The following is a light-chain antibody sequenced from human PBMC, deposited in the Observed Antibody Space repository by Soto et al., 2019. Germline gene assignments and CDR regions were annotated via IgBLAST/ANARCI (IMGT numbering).Light chain of an antibody. J-gene: IGKJ2*01. CDR3: QQRGAWPYT. Sequence: EIVLTQSPGTLSLSPGERATLSCRASQSVNSFLAWYQQKPGQAPRPLIYAASNRATGIPARFSGSGSGTDFTLTISSLEPEDFAIYYCQQRGAWPYTFGQGSKLEIK. CDR1: QSVNSF. V-gene: IGKV3-11*01. CDR2: AAS.